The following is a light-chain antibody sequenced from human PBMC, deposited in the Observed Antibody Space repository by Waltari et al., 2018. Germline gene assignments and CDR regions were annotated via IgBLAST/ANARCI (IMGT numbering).Light chain of an antibody. Sequence: QSVLTQPPSVSGVPGQRVTISCTGSSSNVVIDYDVHGYQQLQGTAPKLLIYDHNSLPSGVPYRFSGAKSGTSASLVITGLQAEDEGTYYCQSYDATLSGSGVFGGGTKVTVL. V-gene: IGLV1-40*01. CDR1: SSNVVIDYD. J-gene: IGLJ2*01. CDR3: QSYDATLSGSGV. CDR2: DHN.